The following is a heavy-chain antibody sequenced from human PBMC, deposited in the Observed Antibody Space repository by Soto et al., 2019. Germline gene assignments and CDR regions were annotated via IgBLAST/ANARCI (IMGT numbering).Heavy chain of an antibody. J-gene: IGHJ6*02. CDR2: IYHSGST. D-gene: IGHD3-9*01. V-gene: IGHV4-4*02. CDR3: ARDRLRYFYWLPPDFYYYSMDV. CDR1: GGSISSSNW. Sequence: LSLTCAVSGGSISSSNWWSWVRQPPGKGLEWIGEIYHSGSTNYNPSLKSRVTISVDKSKNQFSLKLSSVTAADTAVYYCARDRLRYFYWLPPDFYYYSMDVWGQRTTVTVT.